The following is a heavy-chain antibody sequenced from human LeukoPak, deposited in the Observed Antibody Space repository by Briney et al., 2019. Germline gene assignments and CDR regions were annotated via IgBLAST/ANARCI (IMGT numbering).Heavy chain of an antibody. D-gene: IGHD6-13*01. J-gene: IGHJ6*02. V-gene: IGHV4-34*01. CDR1: GGSFSGYC. Sequence: SETLSLNCAVYGGSFSGYCWSWIRQPPGKGLEWIGEINHSGSTNYNPSLKSRVTISVDTSKNQFSLKLSSVTAADTAVYYCARGPSSSGYYYGMDVWGQGTTVTVSS. CDR3: ARGPSSSGYYYGMDV. CDR2: INHSGST.